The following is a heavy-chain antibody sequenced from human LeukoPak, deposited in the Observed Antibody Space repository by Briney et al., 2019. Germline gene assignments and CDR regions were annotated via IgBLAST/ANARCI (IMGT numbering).Heavy chain of an antibody. V-gene: IGHV6-1*01. Sequence: SQTLSLTCDISGDSVSSNNGAWNWIRQSPSRGLEWLGRTYFRSKWYNDYAGSLNGRITISPDTSKNQFSLHLNSVTPEDTAVYYCARDLGNTGWYTFDYWGQGILVTVSS. CDR3: ARDLGNTGWYTFDY. CDR2: TYFRSKWYN. CDR1: GDSVSSNNGA. D-gene: IGHD6-19*01. J-gene: IGHJ4*02.